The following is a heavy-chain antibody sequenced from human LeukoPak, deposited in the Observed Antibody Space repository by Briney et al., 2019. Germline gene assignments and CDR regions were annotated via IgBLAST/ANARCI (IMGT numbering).Heavy chain of an antibody. D-gene: IGHD2-15*01. J-gene: IGHJ5*02. V-gene: IGHV3-23*01. CDR1: GHSFSDYA. CDR3: AKGCLCYSGLSSWFDP. Sequence: GGSLRLSCAASGHSFSDYAWGWLRQAPGKGLEWVSGMSGSGGTYYADSVRGRFTISRDISKDTLHLQMDSLRADDTAVYYCAKGCLCYSGLSSWFDPWGQGTLGIVSS. CDR2: MSGSGGT.